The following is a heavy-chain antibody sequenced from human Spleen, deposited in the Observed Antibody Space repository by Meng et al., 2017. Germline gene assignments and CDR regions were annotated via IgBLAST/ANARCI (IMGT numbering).Heavy chain of an antibody. Sequence: SVKVSCKASGGTFSSYTISWVRQAPGQGLEWMGRIIPILGIANYAQKFQGRVTITADKSTSTAYMELSSLRSEDTAVYYCARDLEVVAMVTHYYGMDVWGQGTTVTVSS. CDR1: GGTFSSYT. V-gene: IGHV1-69*04. CDR2: IIPILGIA. CDR3: ARDLEVVAMVTHYYGMDV. J-gene: IGHJ6*02. D-gene: IGHD5-18*01.